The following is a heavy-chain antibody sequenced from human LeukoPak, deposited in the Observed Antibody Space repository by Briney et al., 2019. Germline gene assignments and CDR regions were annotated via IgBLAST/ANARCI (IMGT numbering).Heavy chain of an antibody. CDR1: GGSISRYY. Sequence: SETLSLTCTVSGGSISRYYWSWIRQPPGKGLEWIGYLYYSGSTNYNPSLKSRVTISVDTSKNQFSLKLSSVTAADTAVYFCARTPIYYYDNSGYYNWGQGTLVTVSS. CDR2: LYYSGST. J-gene: IGHJ4*02. CDR3: ARTPIYYYDNSGYYN. D-gene: IGHD3-22*01. V-gene: IGHV4-59*12.